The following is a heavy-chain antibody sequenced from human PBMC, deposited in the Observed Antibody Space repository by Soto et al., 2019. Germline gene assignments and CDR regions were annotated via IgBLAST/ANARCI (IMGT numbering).Heavy chain of an antibody. CDR1: VFILRDYC. Sequence: WESXRLSCSASVFILRDYCSQLVRQAPGKGLEYVAAVSDDGSEQYYADSVRGRFTISRENSKNTVYLKLDSLTTGDKAVYYCARDTNGGYFHYDYWGQGALVTVSS. CDR3: ARDTNGGYFHYDY. J-gene: IGHJ4*02. D-gene: IGHD2-8*01. CDR2: VSDDGSEQ. V-gene: IGHV3-30*17.